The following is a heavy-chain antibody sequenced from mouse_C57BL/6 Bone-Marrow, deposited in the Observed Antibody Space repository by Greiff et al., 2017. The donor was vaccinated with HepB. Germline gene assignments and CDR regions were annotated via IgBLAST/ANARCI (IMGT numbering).Heavy chain of an antibody. V-gene: IGHV1-59*01. Sequence: QVQLQQPGAELVRPGTSVKLSCKASGYTFTSYWMHWVKQRPGQGLEWIGVIDPSDSYTNYNQKFKGKATLTVDTSSSTAYMQLSSLTSEDSAVYYCASPAYYDYWGQGTTLTVSS. CDR2: IDPSDSYT. J-gene: IGHJ2*01. CDR1: GYTFTSYW. CDR3: ASPAYYDY.